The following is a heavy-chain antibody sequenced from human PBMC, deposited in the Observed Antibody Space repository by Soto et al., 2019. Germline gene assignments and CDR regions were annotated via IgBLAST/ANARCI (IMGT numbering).Heavy chain of an antibody. D-gene: IGHD3-9*01. CDR3: ARGSILTGYYTSWFDP. CDR2: INHSGST. J-gene: IGHJ5*02. V-gene: IGHV4-34*01. CDR1: GGSFSGYY. Sequence: PSETLSLTCAVYGGSFSGYYWSWIRQPPGKGLEWIGEINHSGSTNYNPSLKSRVTISVDTSKNQFSLKLSSVTAADTAVYYCARGSILTGYYTSWFDPWGQGTLVTAPQ.